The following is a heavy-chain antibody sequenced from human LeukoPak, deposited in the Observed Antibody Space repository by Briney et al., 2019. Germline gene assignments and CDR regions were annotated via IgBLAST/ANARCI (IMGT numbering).Heavy chain of an antibody. J-gene: IGHJ4*02. CDR2: VNLQGST. CDR1: GGSITSTNY. D-gene: IGHD1-26*01. Sequence: SGTLSLTCGVSGGSITSTNYWTWVRQPPGKGLEWIGEVNLQGSTNYNPSLMGRVAISVDMSENHISLQLTSVTAADTAVYYCARGGWELSYWGQGTLVTVSS. CDR3: ARGGWELSY. V-gene: IGHV4-4*02.